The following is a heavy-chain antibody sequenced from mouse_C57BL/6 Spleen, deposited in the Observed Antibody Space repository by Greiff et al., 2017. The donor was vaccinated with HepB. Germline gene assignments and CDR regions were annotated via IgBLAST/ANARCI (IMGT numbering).Heavy chain of an antibody. D-gene: IGHD2-2*01. V-gene: IGHV1-55*01. CDR3: ARIQGDMVTTYFDV. Sequence: VQLQQPGAELVKPGASVKMSCKASGYTFTSYWITWVKQRPGQGLEWIGDIYPGSGSTNYNEKFKSKATLTVDTSSSTAYMQLSSLTSEDSAVYYCARIQGDMVTTYFDVWGTGTTVTVSS. CDR1: GYTFTSYW. CDR2: IYPGSGST. J-gene: IGHJ1*03.